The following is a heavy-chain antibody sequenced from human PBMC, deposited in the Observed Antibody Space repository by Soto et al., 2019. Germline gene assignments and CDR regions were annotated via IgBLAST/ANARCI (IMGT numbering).Heavy chain of an antibody. CDR3: AGAHIVASTLDY. Sequence: QVPLQQSGPGLVKPSQTLSLTCAISGDSVSSTIAAWNWIRQSPSRGLEWLGRTYYRSKWYNDYAASVKSRITINPDTSNNQFSLQLSSVTPEDTAVYYCAGAHIVASTLDYWGQGILVTVSS. D-gene: IGHD5-12*01. CDR2: TYYRSKWYN. J-gene: IGHJ4*02. CDR1: GDSVSSTIAA. V-gene: IGHV6-1*01.